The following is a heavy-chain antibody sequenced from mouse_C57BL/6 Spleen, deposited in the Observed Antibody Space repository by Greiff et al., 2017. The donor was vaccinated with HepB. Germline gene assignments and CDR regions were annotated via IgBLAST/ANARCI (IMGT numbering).Heavy chain of an antibody. CDR3: ARSNYYGSSGGWYFDV. Sequence: QVQLQQSGAELARPGASVKMSCKASGYTFTSYTMHWVKQRPGQGLEWIGYINPSSGYTKYNQKFKDKATLTADKSSSTAYMQLSSLTSEDSAVYYCARSNYYGSSGGWYFDVWGTGTTVTVSS. V-gene: IGHV1-4*01. CDR1: GYTFTSYT. J-gene: IGHJ1*03. CDR2: INPSSGYT. D-gene: IGHD1-1*01.